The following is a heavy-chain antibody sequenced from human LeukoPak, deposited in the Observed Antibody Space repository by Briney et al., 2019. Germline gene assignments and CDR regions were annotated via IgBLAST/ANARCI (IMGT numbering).Heavy chain of an antibody. D-gene: IGHD3-22*01. V-gene: IGHV4-59*08. CDR2: IYYSGIT. CDR1: GGSISSYY. CDR3: ARRDDSSGYHKIFDY. J-gene: IGHJ4*02. Sequence: SETLSLTCTVSGGSISSYYWNWIRQPPGKGLEWIGYIYYSGITNYNPSLKSRVTISIDTSKNQFYLKLSSLTAADTAVYYCARRDDSSGYHKIFDYWGPGTLVTVSS.